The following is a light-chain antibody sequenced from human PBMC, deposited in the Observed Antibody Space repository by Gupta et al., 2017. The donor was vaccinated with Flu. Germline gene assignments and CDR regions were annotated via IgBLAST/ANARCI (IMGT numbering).Light chain of an antibody. J-gene: IGKJ1*01. CDR1: KCLAYNNRNYY. CDR3: KKYAPAWT. CDR2: EAS. Sequence: PLTVVAPSISDCRSSKCLAYNNRNYYLNWYQQRPGQSPRLLIYEASNLDGGVPERCSGSGSGTDFTLNISRVEADDVVFYYCKKYAPAWTFGQGTKVEIK. V-gene: IGKV2-30*01.